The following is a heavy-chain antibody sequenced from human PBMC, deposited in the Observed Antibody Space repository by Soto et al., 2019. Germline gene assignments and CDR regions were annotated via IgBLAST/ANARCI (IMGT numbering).Heavy chain of an antibody. CDR2: IIPIFGTA. Sequence: SVKVSCKASGGTFSSYAISWVRQAPGQGLEWMGGIIPIFGTANYAQKFQGRVTITADESTSTAYMELSSLRSEDTAVYYCARNYDSSGYYPSYNWFDPWGQGTLVTVSS. CDR3: ARNYDSSGYYPSYNWFDP. V-gene: IGHV1-69*13. D-gene: IGHD3-22*01. CDR1: GGTFSSYA. J-gene: IGHJ5*02.